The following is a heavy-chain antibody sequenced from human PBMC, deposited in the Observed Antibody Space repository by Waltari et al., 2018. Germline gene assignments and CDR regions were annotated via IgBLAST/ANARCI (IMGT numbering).Heavy chain of an antibody. J-gene: IGHJ5*02. CDR2: IYSSGST. CDR3: ARPKWRTSWKMGEFDP. Sequence: QVQLQESGPGLVKPSETLSLTCIVSGGSISGNYWTWIRQPAGKGLEWIGRIYSSGSTNDNPSLKSRVAMSIDTSKNQFALKLTSVTAADTAVYYCARPKWRTSWKMGEFDPWGQGTLVTVSS. CDR1: GGSISGNY. D-gene: IGHD2-2*01. V-gene: IGHV4-4*07.